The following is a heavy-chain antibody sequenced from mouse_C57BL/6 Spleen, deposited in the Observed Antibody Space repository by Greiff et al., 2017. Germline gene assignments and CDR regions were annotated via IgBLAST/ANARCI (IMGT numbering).Heavy chain of an antibody. V-gene: IGHV14-3*01. D-gene: IGHD2-4*01. CDR2: IDPANGNT. Sequence: VQLQQSVAELVRPGASVKLSCTASGFTFNNTYMHWVKQRPEQGLEWIGRIDPANGNTKYAPKFQGKATLTAGTSSNTAYLQLSSLTSEDTAISYCAPIDYDYDKGYYFDYWGQGTTLTVSS. CDR1: GFTFNNTY. CDR3: APIDYDYDKGYYFDY. J-gene: IGHJ2*01.